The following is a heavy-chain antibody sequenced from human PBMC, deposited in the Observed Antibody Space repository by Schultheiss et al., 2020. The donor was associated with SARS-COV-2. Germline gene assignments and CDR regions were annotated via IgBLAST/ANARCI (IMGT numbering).Heavy chain of an antibody. D-gene: IGHD3-22*01. Sequence: GGSLRLSCAASGFTFSSYAMSWVRQAPGRGLEWVSAISGSGGSTSYADSVKGRFTISRDNAKNTLYLQMNSLRAEDTAVYYCARDLGDSSGSYYYYYGMDVWGQGTTVTVSS. CDR2: ISGSGGST. V-gene: IGHV3-23*01. CDR1: GFTFSSYA. J-gene: IGHJ6*02. CDR3: ARDLGDSSGSYYYYYGMDV.